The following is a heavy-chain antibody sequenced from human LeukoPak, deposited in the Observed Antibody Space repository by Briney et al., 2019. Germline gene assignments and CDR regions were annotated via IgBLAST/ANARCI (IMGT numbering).Heavy chain of an antibody. CDR3: ARDYSSSKKLDY. Sequence: SVKVSCKASGGTFSSYAISWVRQAPGQGLEWMGGIIPIFGTANYAQKFQGRVTMTTDTSTSTAYMELRSLRSDDTAVYYCARDYSSSKKLDYWGQGTLVTVSS. CDR1: GGTFSSYA. J-gene: IGHJ4*02. CDR2: IIPIFGTA. V-gene: IGHV1-69*05. D-gene: IGHD6-6*01.